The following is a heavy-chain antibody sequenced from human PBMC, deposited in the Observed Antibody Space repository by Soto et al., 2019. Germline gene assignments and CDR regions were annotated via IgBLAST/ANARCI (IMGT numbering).Heavy chain of an antibody. CDR2: INYRWPA. D-gene: IGHD6-6*01. V-gene: IGHV4-39*02. J-gene: IGHJ5*02. CDR3: ANYFMSRPWFDT. CDR1: GGSINNSTSF. Sequence: PSETLSLTCSVSGGSINNSTSFWGWLRQSPGKGLEWIATINYRWPAEYNPSLKSRVTISVDRSRNVLSLQVNYVTAPDTAVYYCANYFMSRPWFDTWGQGTLVTVSS.